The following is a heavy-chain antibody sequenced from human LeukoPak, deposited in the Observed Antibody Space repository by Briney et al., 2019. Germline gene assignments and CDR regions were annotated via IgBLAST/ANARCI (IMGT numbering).Heavy chain of an antibody. CDR2: IYYSGST. CDR1: GGSISSYY. Sequence: SETLSLTCSVSGGSISSYYWSWIRQPPGKGLEWIGYIYYSGSTNYNPSLKSRVTISVDTSKNQFSLKLSSVTAADTAVYYCARGVVAATKPPLYYYYYMDVWGKGTTVTISS. D-gene: IGHD2-15*01. CDR3: ARGVVAATKPPLYYYYYMDV. J-gene: IGHJ6*03. V-gene: IGHV4-59*01.